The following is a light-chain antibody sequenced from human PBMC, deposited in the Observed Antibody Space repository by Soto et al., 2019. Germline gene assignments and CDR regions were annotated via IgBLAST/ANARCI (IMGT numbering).Light chain of an antibody. J-gene: IGKJ5*01. CDR3: MQSTQLPPT. V-gene: IGKV2D-29*02. CDR2: EVS. Sequence: DVVMTQTPLSLSIAPGQRSSICSKSGQSLLHITGETFLFWYLQQPGQSPQLLIYEVSTRVSGVPDRFSGSGSGTDFTLEISRVETDDVGIYYCMQSTQLPPTFGQGTRLEIK. CDR1: QSLLHITGETF.